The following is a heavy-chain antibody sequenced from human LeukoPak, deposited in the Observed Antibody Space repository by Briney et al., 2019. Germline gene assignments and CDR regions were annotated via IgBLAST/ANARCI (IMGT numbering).Heavy chain of an antibody. J-gene: IGHJ6*03. Sequence: ASVKVSCKASGYTFTSSDINWVRQATGQGLEWMGWMNPNSGNTGYAQKFQGRVTMTRNTSISTAYMELSSLRSEDTAVYYCARRNVHYDFWSGSSQYYYYYYMDVWGKGTTVTVSS. CDR3: ARRNVHYDFWSGSSQYYYYYYMDV. V-gene: IGHV1-8*01. D-gene: IGHD3-3*01. CDR2: MNPNSGNT. CDR1: GYTFTSSD.